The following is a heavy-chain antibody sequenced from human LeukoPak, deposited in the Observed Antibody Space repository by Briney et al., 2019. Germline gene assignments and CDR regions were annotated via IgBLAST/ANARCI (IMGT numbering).Heavy chain of an antibody. J-gene: IGHJ4*02. CDR2: IRSQAYGGTT. CDR3: TRHTTTYYYY. V-gene: IGHV3-49*04. D-gene: IGHD1-1*01. Sequence: GGSLRLSCTASGFTFGDYPMSWVRQAPGKGLEWVGFIRSQAYGGTTEYAASVKGRFTISRDDSKSTAYLQMNSLKTEDTAVYYCTRHTTTYYYYWGQGTLVTVSS. CDR1: GFTFGDYP.